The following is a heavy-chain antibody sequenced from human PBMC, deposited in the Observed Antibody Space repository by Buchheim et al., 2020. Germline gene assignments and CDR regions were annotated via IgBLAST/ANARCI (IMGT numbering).Heavy chain of an antibody. CDR3: ARGTLYSSGWPYYFDY. CDR1: GLTFSSYG. Sequence: QVQLVESGGGVVQPGRSLRLSCAASGLTFSSYGMHWVRQAPGKGLEWVAVIWYDGSKKHYADSVKGRFTISRDNSKNTLYLQMNSLRAEDTAVFYCARGTLYSSGWPYYFDYWAQGTL. V-gene: IGHV3-33*01. CDR2: IWYDGSKK. D-gene: IGHD6-19*01. J-gene: IGHJ4*02.